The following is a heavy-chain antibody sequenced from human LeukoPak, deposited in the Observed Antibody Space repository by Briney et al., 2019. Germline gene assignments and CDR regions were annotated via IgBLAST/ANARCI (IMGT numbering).Heavy chain of an antibody. V-gene: IGHV3-23*01. Sequence: GGSLRLSCTASGFTFSAYAMMWVRQAPGKGPQWVSGISGSGDNTYYADSVKGRFTISRDNSKNTLYLQMNSLSPEDTAVYYCAKSGTGSTTYTHMDVWGKGTTVTVSS. CDR2: ISGSGDNT. CDR3: AKSGTGSTTYTHMDV. CDR1: GFTFSAYA. J-gene: IGHJ6*03. D-gene: IGHD1-1*01.